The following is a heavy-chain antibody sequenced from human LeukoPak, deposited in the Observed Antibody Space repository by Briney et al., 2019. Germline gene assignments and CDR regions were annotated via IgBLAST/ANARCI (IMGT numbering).Heavy chain of an antibody. J-gene: IGHJ3*02. V-gene: IGHV4-4*07. CDR1: GGSISSYY. Sequence: PSETLSLTWTVAGGSISSYYWSWIRQPAGKGLEWIGRIYTSGSTNYNPSLKSRVTMSVDTSKDQFSLKLSSVTAADTAVYYCARDSNLDAFDIWGQGTMVTVSS. CDR2: IYTSGST. D-gene: IGHD4-11*01. CDR3: ARDSNLDAFDI.